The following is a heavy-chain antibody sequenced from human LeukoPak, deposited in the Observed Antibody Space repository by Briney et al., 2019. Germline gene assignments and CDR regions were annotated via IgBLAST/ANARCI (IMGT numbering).Heavy chain of an antibody. V-gene: IGHV1-46*01. CDR2: INPSGGST. Sequence: GASVKVSCKASGYTFTSYYMHWVRQAPGQGLEWMGIINPSGGSTSYAQKFQGRVTMTRDTSTSTVCMELSSLRSEDTAVYYCARVVHMHGPLLYWGQGTLVTVSS. J-gene: IGHJ4*02. CDR1: GYTFTSYY. D-gene: IGHD2-2*01. CDR3: ARVVHMHGPLLY.